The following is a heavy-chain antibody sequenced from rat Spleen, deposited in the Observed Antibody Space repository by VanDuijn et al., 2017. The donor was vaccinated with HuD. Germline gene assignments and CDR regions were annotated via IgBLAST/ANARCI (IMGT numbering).Heavy chain of an antibody. D-gene: IGHD1-4*01. CDR2: MWSDGDT. V-gene: IGHV2-32*01. Sequence: VQLKESGPGLVQPSQTLSLTCTVSGFSLTSYHVHWVRQPPGKGLEWMGVMWSDGDTSYNSALKSRLSISRDTSKNQVSLKMNSLQTDDTGTYYCTREYLTTGVMDAWGQGASVTVSS. CDR3: TREYLTTGVMDA. CDR1: GFSLTSYH. J-gene: IGHJ4*01.